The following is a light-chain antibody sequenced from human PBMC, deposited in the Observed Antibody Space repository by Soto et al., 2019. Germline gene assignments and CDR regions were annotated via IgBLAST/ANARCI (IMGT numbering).Light chain of an antibody. Sequence: DIVMTQSPLSLPVTPGEPASISCRSSQSLLHSNAFNYLDWYLQKPGQSPQLLIYLCSNRASGVPDRYSGSGSGTDCTLKISRVEAEDVGVYYCMQSLQTPLTFGGGTKVEI. V-gene: IGKV2-28*01. J-gene: IGKJ4*01. CDR1: QSLLHSNAFNY. CDR3: MQSLQTPLT. CDR2: LCS.